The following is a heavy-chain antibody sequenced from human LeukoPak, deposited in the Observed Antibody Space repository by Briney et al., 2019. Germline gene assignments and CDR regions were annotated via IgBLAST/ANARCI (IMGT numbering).Heavy chain of an antibody. V-gene: IGHV6-1*01. D-gene: IGHD2-15*01. Sequence: SQTLSLTCVISGDIVSSNIAAWTWIRQSPSRGLEWLGRTYYRSRLFDEYAVSLKGRITINLDTAKNQLSLDMNSVMPEDSAGYYCATDLVVAGGGHAFDIWGQRTTVTVSS. CDR3: ATDLVVAGGGHAFDI. CDR1: GDIVSSNIAA. J-gene: IGHJ3*02. CDR2: TYYRSRLFD.